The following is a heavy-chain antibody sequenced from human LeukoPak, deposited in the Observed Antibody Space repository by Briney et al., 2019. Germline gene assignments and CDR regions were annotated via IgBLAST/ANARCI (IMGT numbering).Heavy chain of an antibody. CDR1: GYSFTNYW. Sequence: GESLKISCQGSGYSFTNYWIGWVRQMPGKGLEWMGIIYPGDSDTRYSPSFQDQVTISADKSISTAYLQWSSLKASDTAMYYCARQRFTMRAYAGNWFDPWGQGTLVTVSS. D-gene: IGHD3-10*01. CDR2: IYPGDSDT. J-gene: IGHJ5*02. V-gene: IGHV5-51*01. CDR3: ARQRFTMRAYAGNWFDP.